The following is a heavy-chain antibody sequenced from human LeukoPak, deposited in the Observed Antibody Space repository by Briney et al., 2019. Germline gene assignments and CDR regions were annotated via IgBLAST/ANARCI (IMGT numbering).Heavy chain of an antibody. CDR3: AKKGYSGYDRYFDY. J-gene: IGHJ4*02. Sequence: GGSLRLSCAASGFTFSSYAMSWVRQAPGKGLEWVSAISGSGVTTYYADSVKGRFTISRDDSKNTLFLQMGSLRAEDTAVYYCAKKGYSGYDRYFDYWGQGTLVTVSS. D-gene: IGHD5-12*01. CDR1: GFTFSSYA. CDR2: ISGSGVTT. V-gene: IGHV3-23*01.